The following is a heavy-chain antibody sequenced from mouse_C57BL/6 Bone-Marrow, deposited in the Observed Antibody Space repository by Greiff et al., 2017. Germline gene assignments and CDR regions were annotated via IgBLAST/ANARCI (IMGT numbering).Heavy chain of an antibody. CDR2: INPNNGGT. CDR1: GYTFTDYY. V-gene: IGHV1-26*01. J-gene: IGHJ4*01. CDR3: ARWGEEGKRMDD. Sequence: VQLQQSGPELVKPGASVKISCKASGYTFTDYYMNWVKQSHGKSLEWIGDINPNNGGTSYNQKFKGKATLTVDKSSSTAYMELRSLTSEDSAVYYCARWGEEGKRMDDWGQGTSVTVSS.